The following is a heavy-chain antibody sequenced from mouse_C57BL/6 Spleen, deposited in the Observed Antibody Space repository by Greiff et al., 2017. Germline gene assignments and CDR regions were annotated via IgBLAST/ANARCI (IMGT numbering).Heavy chain of an antibody. CDR1: GYSITSGYY. Sequence: EVQVVESGPGLVKPSQSLSLTCSVTGYSITSGYYWNWIRQFPGNKLEWMGYISYDGSNNYNPSLKNRISITRDTSKNQFFLKLNSVTTEDTATYYCAKLFAYWGQGTLVTVSA. J-gene: IGHJ3*01. CDR3: AKLFAY. CDR2: ISYDGSN. V-gene: IGHV3-6*01.